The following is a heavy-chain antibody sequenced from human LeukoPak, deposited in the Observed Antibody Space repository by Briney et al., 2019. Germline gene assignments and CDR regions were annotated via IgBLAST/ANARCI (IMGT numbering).Heavy chain of an antibody. V-gene: IGHV4-31*03. D-gene: IGHD6-6*01. CDR3: ARSSSSPRLDY. CDR1: RGSISSGAYY. CDR2: IYHSGST. Sequence: SETLSLTCTVSRGSISSGAYYWSWIRQHPGKGLKWLGYIYHSGSTYYNPSLESRISISLDTSKNQFSLKLSSVTAADTAVYYCARSSSSPRLDYWGQGTLVTVSS. J-gene: IGHJ4*02.